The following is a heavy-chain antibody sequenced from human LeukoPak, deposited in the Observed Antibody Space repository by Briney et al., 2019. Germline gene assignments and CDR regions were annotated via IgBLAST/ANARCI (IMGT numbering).Heavy chain of an antibody. CDR1: GYTFTSYY. D-gene: IGHD3-22*01. V-gene: IGHV1-46*01. CDR2: INPSGGST. CDR3: ARDQWYYYDSSGYYYPNPFDY. Sequence: GASVKVSCKASGYTFTSYYMHWVRQAPGQGLEWMGIINPSGGSTSYAQKSQGRVTMTRDTSTSTVYMELSSLRSEDTAVYYCARDQWYYYDSSGYYYPNPFDYWGQGTLVTVSS. J-gene: IGHJ4*02.